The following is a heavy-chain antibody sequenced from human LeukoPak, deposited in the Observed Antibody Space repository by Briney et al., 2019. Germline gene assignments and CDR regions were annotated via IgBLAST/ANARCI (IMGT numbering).Heavy chain of an antibody. CDR3: AELGITMIGGV. CDR1: GFTFSSYE. CDR2: ISSSGSTI. J-gene: IGHJ6*04. V-gene: IGHV3-48*03. Sequence: GGSLRLSCAASGFTFSSYEMNWVRQAPGKGLEWVSYISSSGSTIYYADSLKGRFSISRDNAKNSLYLQLNNRRAENTAVSYCAELGITMIGGVWGKGTTVTISS. D-gene: IGHD3-10*02.